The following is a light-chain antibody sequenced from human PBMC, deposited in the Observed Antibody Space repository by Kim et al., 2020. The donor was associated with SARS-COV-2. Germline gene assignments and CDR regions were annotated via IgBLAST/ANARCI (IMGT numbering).Light chain of an antibody. V-gene: IGLV6-57*03. CDR3: KSYDSSNPWV. CDR1: SGSIASNY. Sequence: KTVTISSTRSSGSIASNYVQWYQRRPGSAPTTVIYEDNQRPSGVPDRFSGSIDSSSNSASLTISGLKTEDEADYYCKSYDSSNPWVFGGGTQLTVL. J-gene: IGLJ3*02. CDR2: EDN.